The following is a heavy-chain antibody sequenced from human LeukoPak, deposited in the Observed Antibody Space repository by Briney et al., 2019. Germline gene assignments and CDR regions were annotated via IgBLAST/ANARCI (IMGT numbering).Heavy chain of an antibody. V-gene: IGHV4-38-2*01. Sequence: SETLSLTCAVSGYSISSGYYWGWIRQPPGKGLEWIGSIYHSGSTYYNPSLKSRVTISVDTSKNQLSLKLSSVTAADTAVYYCARAPSYDFWSGYFDYWGQGTLVTVSS. CDR2: IYHSGST. CDR3: ARAPSYDFWSGYFDY. CDR1: GYSISSGYY. D-gene: IGHD3-3*01. J-gene: IGHJ4*02.